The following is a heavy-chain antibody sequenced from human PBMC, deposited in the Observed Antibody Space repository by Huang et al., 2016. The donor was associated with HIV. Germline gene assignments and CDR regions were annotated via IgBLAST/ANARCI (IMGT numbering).Heavy chain of an antibody. V-gene: IGHV4-34*01. D-gene: IGHD1-1*01. J-gene: IGHJ3*02. Sequence: QVQLQQWGAGLLKPSETLSLTCAVYGGSFSVYYWSWIRQSPGKGLEWIGEINHSGITHYNPSLKIRLTISVDTSKNQFSLKLSSVTAADTAVYYCARERMMSWLDDHDAFDIWGQGTMVTVSS. CDR3: ARERMMSWLDDHDAFDI. CDR1: GGSFSVYY. CDR2: INHSGIT.